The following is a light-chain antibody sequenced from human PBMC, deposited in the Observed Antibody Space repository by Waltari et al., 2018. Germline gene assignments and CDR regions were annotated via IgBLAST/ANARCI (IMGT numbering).Light chain of an antibody. V-gene: IGKV1-5*01. J-gene: IGKJ2*01. CDR1: QTISTW. CDR3: QQSYTTAYT. CDR2: DAS. Sequence: IQMTKSPSTLSASVGDRVTITCRASQTISTWLAWYQQKPGQAPKLLINDASTIQSGVPSRFSGSCSGTEFSLTISSLQPEDFATYYCQQSYTTAYTFGQGTKLEIK.